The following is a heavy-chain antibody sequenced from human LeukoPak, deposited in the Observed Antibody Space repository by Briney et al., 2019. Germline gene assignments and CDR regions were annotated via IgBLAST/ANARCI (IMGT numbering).Heavy chain of an antibody. CDR3: ARAPSSGSYYGLFDY. D-gene: IGHD1-26*01. V-gene: IGHV3-74*01. J-gene: IGHJ4*02. CDR2: INSDGSST. Sequence: GGSLRLSCAASGFTFSSYWMHWVRPAPGKGLVWVSRINSDGSSTSYADSVKGRFTISRDNAKNTLYLQMNSLRAEDTAVYYCARAPSSGSYYGLFDYWGQGTLVTVSS. CDR1: GFTFSSYW.